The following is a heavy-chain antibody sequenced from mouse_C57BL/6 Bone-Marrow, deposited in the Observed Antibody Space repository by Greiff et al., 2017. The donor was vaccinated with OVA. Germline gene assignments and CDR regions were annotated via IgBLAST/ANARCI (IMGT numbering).Heavy chain of an antibody. Sequence: QVQLQQPGAELVKPGASVKLSCKASGYTFTSYWMHWVKQRPGRGLEWIGRIDPKSGGTKYNEKFKSKATLTVDKPSSTAYMQLSSLTSEDSAVYYCAISPFITTVAPFAYWGQGTLVTVSA. CDR2: IDPKSGGT. V-gene: IGHV1-72*01. D-gene: IGHD1-1*01. CDR1: GYTFTSYW. J-gene: IGHJ3*01. CDR3: AISPFITTVAPFAY.